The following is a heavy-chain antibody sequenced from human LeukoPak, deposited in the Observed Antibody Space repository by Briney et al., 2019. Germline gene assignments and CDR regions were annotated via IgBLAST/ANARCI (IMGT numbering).Heavy chain of an antibody. CDR1: GFTFSSYA. V-gene: IGHV3-30-3*01. D-gene: IGHD3-10*01. J-gene: IGHJ3*02. CDR3: AREGSSHDAFDI. CDR2: ISYDGSNK. Sequence: PGRSLRLSCAASGFTFSSYAMHWVRQAPGKGLEWVAVISYDGSNKYYADSVKGRFTISRDNSKNTLYLQMNSLRADDTALYYCAREGSSHDAFDIWGQGTVVTVSS.